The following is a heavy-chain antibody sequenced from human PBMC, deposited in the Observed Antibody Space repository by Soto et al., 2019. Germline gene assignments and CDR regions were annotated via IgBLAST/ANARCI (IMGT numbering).Heavy chain of an antibody. CDR1: GGSISSYY. Sequence: TSETLSLTCTVSGGSISSYYWSWIRQPPGKGLEWIGYIYYSGSTNYNPSLKSRVTISVDTSKNQFSLKLSSVTAADTAVYYCAGQTEYSSSWYSRGAGSWFDPWGQGTLVTVSS. J-gene: IGHJ5*02. CDR3: AGQTEYSSSWYSRGAGSWFDP. D-gene: IGHD6-13*01. CDR2: IYYSGST. V-gene: IGHV4-59*08.